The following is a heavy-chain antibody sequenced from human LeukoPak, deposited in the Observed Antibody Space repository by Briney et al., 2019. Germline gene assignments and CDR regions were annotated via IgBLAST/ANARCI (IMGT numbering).Heavy chain of an antibody. D-gene: IGHD6-19*01. CDR1: GFTFSSYG. CDR3: AEGHIAVAGTGFDY. Sequence: GGSLRLSCAVSGFTFSSYGMHWVRQAPGKGLEWVAFIRYDGSNKYYADSVKGRFTISRDNSKNTLYLQMNSLRAEDTAVYYCAEGHIAVAGTGFDYWGQGTLVTVSS. J-gene: IGHJ4*02. CDR2: IRYDGSNK. V-gene: IGHV3-30*02.